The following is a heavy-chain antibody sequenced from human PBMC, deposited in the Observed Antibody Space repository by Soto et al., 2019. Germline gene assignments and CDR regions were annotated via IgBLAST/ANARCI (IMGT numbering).Heavy chain of an antibody. V-gene: IGHV4-30-4*01. Sequence: QVQLQESGPGLVKPSQTLSLTCTVSGGSISSGDYYWSWIRQPPGKGLEWIGYIYYSGSTYYNPSLKSRVTISVDPSKNQFSLKLSSVTAADTAVYYCARRPEYYDSSGYPTYFDYWGQGTLVTVSS. D-gene: IGHD3-22*01. CDR1: GGSISSGDYY. CDR3: ARRPEYYDSSGYPTYFDY. CDR2: IYYSGST. J-gene: IGHJ4*02.